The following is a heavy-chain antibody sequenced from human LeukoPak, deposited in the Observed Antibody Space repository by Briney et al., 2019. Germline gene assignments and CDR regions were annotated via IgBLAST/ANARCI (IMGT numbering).Heavy chain of an antibody. CDR3: AKVWKEYYYDSSGYYSRQPFDY. V-gene: IGHV3-30*02. J-gene: IGHJ4*02. CDR2: IRYDGSNK. Sequence: GGSLRLSCAASGFTFSSYGMHWVRQAPGKGLEWVAFIRYDGSNKYYADSVKGRFTISRDNSKNTLYLQMNSLRAEDTAVYYCAKVWKEYYYDSSGYYSRQPFDYWGQGTLVTVSS. D-gene: IGHD3-22*01. CDR1: GFTFSSYG.